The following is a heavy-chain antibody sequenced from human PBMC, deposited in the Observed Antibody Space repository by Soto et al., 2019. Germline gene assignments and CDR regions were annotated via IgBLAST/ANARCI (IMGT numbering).Heavy chain of an antibody. CDR3: ARDPGSYYDFWSGYYDY. CDR2: IYSGGST. J-gene: IGHJ4*02. CDR1: GFTVSSNY. D-gene: IGHD3-3*01. V-gene: IGHV3-66*01. Sequence: EVQLVESEGGLVQPGGSLRLSCAASGFTVSSNYMSWVRQAPGKGLEWVSVIYSGGSTYYADSVKGRFTISRDNSKNTLYLQMNSLRAEDTAVYYCARDPGSYYDFWSGYYDYWGQGTLVTVSS.